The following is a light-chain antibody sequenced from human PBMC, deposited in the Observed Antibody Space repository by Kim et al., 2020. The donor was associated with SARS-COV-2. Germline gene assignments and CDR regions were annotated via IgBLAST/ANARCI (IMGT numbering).Light chain of an antibody. V-gene: IGLV4-69*01. Sequence: QLVLTQSPSASASLGASVKLTCTLSSGHSSYAIAWHQQQPEKGPRYLMKLNSDGSHSKGDGIPDRFSGSSSGAERYLTISSLQSEDEADYYCQTWGTGIRVFGGGTQPDRP. CDR3: QTWGTGIRV. CDR1: SGHSSYA. CDR2: LNSDGSH. J-gene: IGLJ3*02.